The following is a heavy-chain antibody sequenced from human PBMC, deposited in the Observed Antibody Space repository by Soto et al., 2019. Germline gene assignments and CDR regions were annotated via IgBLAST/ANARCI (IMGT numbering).Heavy chain of an antibody. J-gene: IGHJ1*01. CDR1: GFTFSSYD. V-gene: IGHV3-23*01. Sequence: EVQLLESGGGLVQPGGSLRLSCAASGFTFSSYDMSWVRQAPGKGLEWLSAISGSGDRTHYADSVKGRFTISRDTSKNTRYLQMNSLRAEDTAVYYCAKVNWEVSPAAWGQGTLVTVSS. D-gene: IGHD2-2*01. CDR3: AKVNWEVSPAA. CDR2: ISGSGDRT.